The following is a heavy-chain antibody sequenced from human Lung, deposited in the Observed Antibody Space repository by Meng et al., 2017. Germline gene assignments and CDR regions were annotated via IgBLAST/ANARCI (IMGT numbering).Heavy chain of an antibody. J-gene: IGHJ5*02. CDR2: IYHSGRT. CDR1: GGSISSRNW. D-gene: IGHD3-3*01. V-gene: IGHV4-4*02. Sequence: GQVQEPGPGLVKPSGTLFLTCAVFGGSISSRNWWSWVRQSPGKGLEWIGEIYHSGRTNYNPSLESRVTISLDKSQNHFSLKVKSVTAADTAVYYCVRGGQDQAYYDFWSGPFNPWGQGTLVTVSS. CDR3: VRGGQDQAYYDFWSGPFNP.